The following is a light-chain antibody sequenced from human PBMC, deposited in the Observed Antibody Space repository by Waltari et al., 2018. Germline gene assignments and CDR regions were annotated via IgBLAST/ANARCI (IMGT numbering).Light chain of an antibody. V-gene: IGKV1-13*02. Sequence: AIQLTQSPPFLSASVGDRVTIHCRASQGISSCLAWYQQKPGNPPQLLIYDTSSLKSGVPSRFSGSGSGTDFTLTIDSLQPEDFATYYCQQVNTYPLYTFGQGTKL. CDR3: QQVNTYPLYT. CDR2: DTS. CDR1: QGISSC. J-gene: IGKJ2*01.